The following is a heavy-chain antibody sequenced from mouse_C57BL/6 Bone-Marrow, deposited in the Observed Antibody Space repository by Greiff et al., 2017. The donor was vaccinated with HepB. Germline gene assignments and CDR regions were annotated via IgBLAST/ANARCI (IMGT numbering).Heavy chain of an antibody. J-gene: IGHJ2*01. CDR1: GFTFSSYA. D-gene: IGHD1-1*01. CDR3: ARDRGYYGSSYFDY. CDR2: ISDGGSYT. V-gene: IGHV5-4*01. Sequence: EVQRVESGGGLVKPGGSLKLSCAASGFTFSSYAMSWVRQTPEKRLEWVATISDGGSYTYYPDNVKGRFTISRDNAKNNLYLQMSHLKSEDTAMYYCARDRGYYGSSYFDYWGQGTTLTVSS.